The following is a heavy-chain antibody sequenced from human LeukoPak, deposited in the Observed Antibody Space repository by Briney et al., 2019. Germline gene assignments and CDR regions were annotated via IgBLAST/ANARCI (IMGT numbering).Heavy chain of an antibody. CDR3: ARDSGYCSGGSCYSGIDY. Sequence: SVKASCKASGGTFSSYAISWVRQAPGQGLEWMGGIIPIFGTANYAQKFQGRVTITADESTSTAYMELSSLRSEDTAVYYCARDSGYCSGGSCYSGIDYWGQGTLVTVSS. CDR2: IIPIFGTA. CDR1: GGTFSSYA. V-gene: IGHV1-69*01. J-gene: IGHJ4*02. D-gene: IGHD2-15*01.